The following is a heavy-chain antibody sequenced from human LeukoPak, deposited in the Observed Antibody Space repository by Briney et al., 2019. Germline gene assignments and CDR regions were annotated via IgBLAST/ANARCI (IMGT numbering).Heavy chain of an antibody. CDR1: GFSFSSYS. Sequence: PGGSLRLSCAASGFSFSSYSINWVRQAPGKGLEWVSSISSSSSYIFYADSVKGRFTISRDNAKNSLYLQMNSLRAEDTAVYYCAREKQQALMDVWGKGTTVTVSP. D-gene: IGHD6-13*01. V-gene: IGHV3-21*01. CDR2: ISSSSSYI. CDR3: AREKQQALMDV. J-gene: IGHJ6*04.